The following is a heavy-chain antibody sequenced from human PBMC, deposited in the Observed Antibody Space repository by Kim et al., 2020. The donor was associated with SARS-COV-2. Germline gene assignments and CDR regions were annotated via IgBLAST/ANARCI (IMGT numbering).Heavy chain of an antibody. J-gene: IGHJ6*02. Sequence: SETLSLTCTVSGGSISSYYWSWIRQPPGKGLEWIGYIYYSGSTNYNPSLKSRVTISVDTSKNQFSLKLSSVTAADTAVYYCARDTDILTGYHYYGMDVWGQGTTVTVSS. CDR1: GGSISSYY. CDR3: ARDTDILTGYHYYGMDV. CDR2: IYYSGST. V-gene: IGHV4-59*01. D-gene: IGHD3-9*01.